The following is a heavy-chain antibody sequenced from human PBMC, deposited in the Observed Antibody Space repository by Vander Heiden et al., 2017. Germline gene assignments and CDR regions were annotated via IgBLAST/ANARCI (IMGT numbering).Heavy chain of an antibody. CDR3: ARERGDCSSTSCFVGWFDY. CDR1: GGSFSGYY. CDR2: INHSGST. J-gene: IGHJ4*02. Sequence: QVQLQQWGAGLLKPSETLSLTCAVYGGSFSGYYWSWIRQPPGKGLEWIGEINHSGSTNYNPSLKSRVTISVDTSKNQFSLKLSSVTAADTAVYYCARERGDCSSTSCFVGWFDYWGQGTLVTVSS. V-gene: IGHV4-34*01. D-gene: IGHD2-2*01.